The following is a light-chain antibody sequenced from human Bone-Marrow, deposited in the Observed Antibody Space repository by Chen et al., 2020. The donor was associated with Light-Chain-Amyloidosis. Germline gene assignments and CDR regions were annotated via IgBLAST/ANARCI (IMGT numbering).Light chain of an antibody. Sequence: SYVLTQPSSMSLAPGQTATSACGGNNIGPTSVHWYQQTPGQAPLLVVYDDSDRPSGSPERLAGSNSGNTATLTISRVEAGDEADYYCQVWDRSSDSPVFGGGTKLTVL. CDR3: QVWDRSSDSPV. J-gene: IGLJ3*02. CDR1: NIGPTS. V-gene: IGLV3-21*02. CDR2: DDS.